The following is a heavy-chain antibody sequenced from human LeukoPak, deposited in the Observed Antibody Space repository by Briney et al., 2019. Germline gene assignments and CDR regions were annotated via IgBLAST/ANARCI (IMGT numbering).Heavy chain of an antibody. CDR2: INTDGSST. CDR3: ARTVPGYFFDY. D-gene: IGHD3-10*01. J-gene: IGHJ4*02. CDR1: GLTFSSYW. V-gene: IGHV3-74*01. Sequence: SGGSLRLSCAASGLTFSSYWMHWVRQAPGKGLVWVSRINTDGSSTSYADSVKGRFTISRDNAKNTLYLQMNSLRAEDTAVYYCARTVPGYFFDYWGQGTLVTVSS.